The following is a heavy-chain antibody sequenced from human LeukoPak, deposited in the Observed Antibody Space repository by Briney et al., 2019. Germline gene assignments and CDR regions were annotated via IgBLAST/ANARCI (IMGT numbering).Heavy chain of an antibody. CDR3: PSRYYDILEFDP. D-gene: IGHD3-9*01. V-gene: IGHV1-8*01. CDR1: GYTFTSYD. Sequence: ASVKVSCKASGYTFTSYDINWVRQATGQGLGWMGWMNPNSGNTGYAQKFQGRVSMTRNTSISTAYMELSSPRSEDTALYYCPSRYYDILEFDPWGQGTLVTVSS. J-gene: IGHJ5*02. CDR2: MNPNSGNT.